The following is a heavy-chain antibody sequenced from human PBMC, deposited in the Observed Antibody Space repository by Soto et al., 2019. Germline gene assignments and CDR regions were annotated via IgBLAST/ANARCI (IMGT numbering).Heavy chain of an antibody. CDR2: ITAYNDT. D-gene: IGHD2-15*01. V-gene: IGHV1-18*01. Sequence: VQLVQSGAEVKKPGASVKVSCKASGYTFTSYGITWVRQAPGQGLEWMGWITAYNDTNYAQRLQGRVTMTTDTSTSTNYMELRRLRTADTAVYYCAEGAYCTGGTCYAGSVGYWGQGTLLTVSS. CDR3: AEGAYCTGGTCYAGSVGY. J-gene: IGHJ4*02. CDR1: GYTFTSYG.